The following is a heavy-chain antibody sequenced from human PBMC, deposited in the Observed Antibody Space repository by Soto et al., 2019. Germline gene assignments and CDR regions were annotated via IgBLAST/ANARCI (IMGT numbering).Heavy chain of an antibody. J-gene: IGHJ4*02. CDR2: INAGNGNT. CDR3: ARSIVVVTALGY. Sequence: ASVKVSCKASGYTSTSYAIHWVRQAPGQRLEWMGWINAGNGNTKYSQKFQGRVTITRDTSASTAYMELSSLRSEDTAVYYCARSIVVVTALGYWGQGTLVTVSS. D-gene: IGHD2-21*02. CDR1: GYTSTSYA. V-gene: IGHV1-3*01.